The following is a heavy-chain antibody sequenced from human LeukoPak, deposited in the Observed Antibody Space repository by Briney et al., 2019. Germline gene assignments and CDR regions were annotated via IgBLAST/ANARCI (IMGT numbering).Heavy chain of an antibody. CDR1: GGSISTYY. CDR3: AREVVGATGWFEP. D-gene: IGHD1-26*01. V-gene: IGHV4-59*01. J-gene: IGHJ5*02. CDR2: IYYTGST. Sequence: SETLSLTCTVSGGSISTYYWSWIRQPPGKGLEWIGYIYYTGSTNYNPSLKSRVTMSVDTSKNQFSLRLSSVTAADTAVYYCAREVVGATGWFEPWGQGTLVTVSS.